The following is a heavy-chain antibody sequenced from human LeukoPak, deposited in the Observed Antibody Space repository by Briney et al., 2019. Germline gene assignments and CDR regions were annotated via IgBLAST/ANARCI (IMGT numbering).Heavy chain of an antibody. CDR1: GFTFSSYG. CDR2: IRSKAYGGTT. D-gene: IGHD3-10*01. CDR3: TRETSDGSGSYYLPDY. V-gene: IGHV3-49*04. J-gene: IGHJ4*02. Sequence: GGSLRLSCAASGFTFSSYGMHWVRQAPGKGLEWVGFIRSKAYGGTTEYAASVKGRFTISRDDSKSIAYLQMNSLKTEDTAVYYCTRETSDGSGSYYLPDYWGQGTLVTVSS.